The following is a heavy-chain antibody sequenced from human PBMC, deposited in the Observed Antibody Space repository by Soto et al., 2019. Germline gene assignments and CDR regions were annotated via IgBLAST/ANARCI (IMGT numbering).Heavy chain of an antibody. CDR3: ARDGGRHSGGIDY. V-gene: IGHV1-69*01. J-gene: IGHJ4*02. Sequence: QVQLVQSGAEVKKPGSSVKVSCKASGGTFSSYSINWVRQAPGQGLERMGEISPIFGTANYAQKFQGRVTITADESTSTAYMELSSLRSEDTAVYYCARDGGRHSGGIDYWGQGTLVTVSS. CDR2: ISPIFGTA. D-gene: IGHD1-26*01. CDR1: GGTFSSYS.